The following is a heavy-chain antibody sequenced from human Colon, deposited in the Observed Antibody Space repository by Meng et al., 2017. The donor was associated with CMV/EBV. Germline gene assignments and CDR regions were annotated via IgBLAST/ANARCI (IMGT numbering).Heavy chain of an antibody. J-gene: IGHJ5*02. CDR2: INPNSGGT. V-gene: IGHV1-2*02. CDR1: GYTFTSYG. CDR3: ATPGYCSSTSCLFFDP. Sequence: ASVKVSCKASGYTFTSYGISWVRQAPGQGLEWMGWINPNSGGTNFAQKFQGRVTMTRDTSISTAYMELSGLRSDDTAVYYCATPGYCSSTSCLFFDPWGQGTLVTVSS. D-gene: IGHD2-2*01.